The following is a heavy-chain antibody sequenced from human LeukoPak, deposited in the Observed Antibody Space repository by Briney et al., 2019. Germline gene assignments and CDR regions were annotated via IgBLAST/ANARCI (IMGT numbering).Heavy chain of an antibody. CDR1: GYRFTGYY. J-gene: IGHJ6*03. V-gene: IGHV1-2*02. Sequence: ASVKVSCTASGYRFTGYYMHWVRQAPGQGLEWMGWINPNSGGTNYAQKFQGRVTMTRDTSISTAYMELSRLRSDDTAVYYCARSDYYYYYMDVWGKGTTVTVSS. CDR2: INPNSGGT. CDR3: ARSDYYYYYMDV.